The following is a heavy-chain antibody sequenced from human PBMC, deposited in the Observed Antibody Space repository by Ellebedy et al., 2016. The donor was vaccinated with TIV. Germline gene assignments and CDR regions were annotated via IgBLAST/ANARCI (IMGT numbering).Heavy chain of an antibody. CDR2: ITSDGGTT. Sequence: GESLKISCSVSGFTFSTYAMHWVRQAPGRGPEHVSAITSDGGTTYDADSVKGRFTISRDNSKNILYLQMTSLRPEDTAVYHCVKFGYRVRNDAFEVWGQGTMVTVSS. J-gene: IGHJ3*01. V-gene: IGHV3-64D*06. CDR3: VKFGYRVRNDAFEV. D-gene: IGHD5-18*01. CDR1: GFTFSTYA.